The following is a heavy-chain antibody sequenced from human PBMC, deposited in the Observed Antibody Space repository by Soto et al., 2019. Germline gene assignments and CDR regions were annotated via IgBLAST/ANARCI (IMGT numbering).Heavy chain of an antibody. CDR3: ARLHYDFWSGYYFYNWFDP. V-gene: IGHV1-69*13. CDR1: GGTFSSYA. CDR2: IIPIFGTA. Sequence: ASVKVSCKASGGTFSSYAISWVRQAPGQGLEWMGGIIPIFGTANYAQKFQGRVTITADESTSTAYMELSSLRSEDTAVYYCARLHYDFWSGYYFYNWFDPWGQGTLVTVSS. J-gene: IGHJ5*02. D-gene: IGHD3-3*01.